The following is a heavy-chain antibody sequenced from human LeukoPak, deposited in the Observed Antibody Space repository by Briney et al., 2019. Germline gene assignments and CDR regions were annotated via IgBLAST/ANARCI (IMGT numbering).Heavy chain of an antibody. CDR3: ARDNDVGGGAFYGMDV. J-gene: IGHJ6*02. D-gene: IGHD3-3*01. CDR2: INPNSGGT. Sequence: ASVTLSCNGAGYTFTVYYMHWARQPPGQGLEWMGWINPNSGGTNYAQKFQGRVTMTRDTSISTVYMELSSLRSDDTAVYYCARDNDVGGGAFYGMDVWGQGTTVTVSS. V-gene: IGHV1-2*02. CDR1: GYTFTVYY.